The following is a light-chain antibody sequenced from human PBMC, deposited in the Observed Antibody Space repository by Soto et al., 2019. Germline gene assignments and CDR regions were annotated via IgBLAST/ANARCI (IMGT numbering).Light chain of an antibody. CDR1: QSVSSN. Sequence: DRVMTQSPATFSVSPGERATLSCRASQSVSSNLAWYQQKPGQAPRLLIYLASTRATGIPSRFSGSGSGTEFTLTISSLQPDDFATYYCQHYNSYSEAFGQGTKVDI. CDR3: QHYNSYSEA. CDR2: LAS. J-gene: IGKJ1*01. V-gene: IGKV3-15*01.